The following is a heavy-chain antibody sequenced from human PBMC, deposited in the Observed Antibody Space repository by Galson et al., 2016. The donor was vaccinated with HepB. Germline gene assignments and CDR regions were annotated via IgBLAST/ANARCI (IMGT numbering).Heavy chain of an antibody. Sequence: SVKASCKASGYTFIGHWMHWVRQAPGQGLEWMGIINPRTGATGYAQNFQGRITLTSDTSANTVYMEMSSLRSEGTAVYYCARDHSFADSAWWFDPWGQGTLLIVSS. J-gene: IGHJ5*02. CDR3: ARDHSFADSAWWFDP. V-gene: IGHV1-46*01. CDR1: GYTFIGHW. CDR2: INPRTGAT. D-gene: IGHD3-3*01.